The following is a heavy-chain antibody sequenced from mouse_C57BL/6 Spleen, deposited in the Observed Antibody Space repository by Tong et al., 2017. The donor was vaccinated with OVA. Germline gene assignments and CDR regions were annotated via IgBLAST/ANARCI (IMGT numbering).Heavy chain of an antibody. CDR3: ARGYCGSCYLYYFDY. J-gene: IGHJ2*01. D-gene: IGHD1-1*01. Sequence: VQLQESGAELVKPGASVKISCKASGYAFSSYWMNWVKQRPGKGLEWIGQIYPGDGDTNYNGKFKGKATLTADKSSIAAYMQLSCLTSEGSAVYFCARGYCGSCYLYYFDYWGQGTTLTVSS. CDR2: IYPGDGDT. V-gene: IGHV1-80*01. CDR1: GYAFSSYW.